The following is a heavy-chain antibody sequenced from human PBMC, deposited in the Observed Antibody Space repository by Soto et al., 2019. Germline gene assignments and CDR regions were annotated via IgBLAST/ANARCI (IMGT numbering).Heavy chain of an antibody. CDR1: GGTFSSYA. CDR3: VGAGGDYGGNRGYFDY. Sequence: QVQLVQSGAEVKKPGSSVKVSCKASGGTFSSYAISWVRQAPGQGLEWMGGIIPIFGTANYAQKFQGRVTMAPDESTSIADRGLGSVISEDTAVYYCVGAGGDYGGNRGYFDYWGQGTLVTVSS. CDR2: IIPIFGTA. J-gene: IGHJ4*02. V-gene: IGHV1-69*05. D-gene: IGHD4-17*01.